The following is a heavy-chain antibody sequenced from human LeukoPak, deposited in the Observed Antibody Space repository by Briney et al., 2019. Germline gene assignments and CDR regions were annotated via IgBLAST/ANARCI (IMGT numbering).Heavy chain of an antibody. V-gene: IGHV4-39*07. CDR1: GGSISSSSYH. CDR2: IYYSGST. Sequence: SETLSLTCTVSGGSISSSSYHWGWVPQPPGTGLEGVGSIYYSGSTYYNPSLKSRVTISVDTSKNQFSLKLSSVTAADTAVYYCARDPSYYYYMDVWGKGTTVTVSS. CDR3: ARDPSYYYYMDV. J-gene: IGHJ6*03.